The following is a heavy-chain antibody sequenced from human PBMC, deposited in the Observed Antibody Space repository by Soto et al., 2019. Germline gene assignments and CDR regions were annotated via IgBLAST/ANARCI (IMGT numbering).Heavy chain of an antibody. CDR2: IWYDGSRK. J-gene: IGHJ6*04. D-gene: IGHD2-2*01. V-gene: IGHV3-33*01. CDR3: ARGRDVYAPAAFWGMDV. Sequence: QVQLVESGGGVVQPGRSLRLSCVASGFTFSSYGMHWVRQAPGKGLEWVAIIWYDGSRKYYADSVRGRFTISRDNSKDTLYLQMNSLRAEDTALYYCARGRDVYAPAAFWGMDVWGEGTTVTVSS. CDR1: GFTFSSYG.